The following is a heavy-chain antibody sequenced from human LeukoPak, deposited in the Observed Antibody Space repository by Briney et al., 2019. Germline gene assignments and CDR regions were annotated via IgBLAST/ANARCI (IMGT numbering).Heavy chain of an antibody. Sequence: GVSVKVSCKASGYTFTSYGISWVRQAPGRGLEWMGWISAYNGNTNYAQKLQGRVTMTTDTSTSTAYMELRSLRSDDTAVYYCARGRLYYYDRGPVGYWGQGTLVTVSS. V-gene: IGHV1-18*01. D-gene: IGHD3-22*01. CDR1: GYTFTSYG. J-gene: IGHJ4*02. CDR3: ARGRLYYYDRGPVGY. CDR2: ISAYNGNT.